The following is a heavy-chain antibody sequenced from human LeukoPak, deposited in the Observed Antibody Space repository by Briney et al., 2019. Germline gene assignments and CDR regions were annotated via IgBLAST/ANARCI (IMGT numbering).Heavy chain of an antibody. CDR3: ARSPSNYDPSDY. Sequence: ASVKVSCKASGYTFTSYDMHWVRQAPGQGLEWMGIINPSGGSTSYAQKFQCRVTMTRDTSTSTVYMELSSLRSEDTAVYDCARSPSNYDPSDYWGQGTLLTVSS. CDR1: GYTFTSYD. CDR2: INPSGGST. D-gene: IGHD4-11*01. V-gene: IGHV1-46*01. J-gene: IGHJ4*02.